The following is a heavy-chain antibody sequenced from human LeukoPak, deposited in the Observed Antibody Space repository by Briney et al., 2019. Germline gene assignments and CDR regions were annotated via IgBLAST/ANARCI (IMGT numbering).Heavy chain of an antibody. J-gene: IGHJ6*03. CDR3: ARVGCSGGSCPPVYYYYYMDV. D-gene: IGHD2-15*01. V-gene: IGHV4-59*12. CDR1: GGSISSYY. Sequence: SETLSLTCTVSGGSISSYYWSWIRQPPGKGLEWIGYIYYSGSTNYNPSLKSRVTISVDTSKNQFSLKLSSVTAADTAVYYCARVGCSGGSCPPVYYYYYMDVWGKGTTVTVSS. CDR2: IYYSGST.